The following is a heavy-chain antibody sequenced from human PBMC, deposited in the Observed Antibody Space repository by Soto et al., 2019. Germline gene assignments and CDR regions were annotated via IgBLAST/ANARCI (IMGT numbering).Heavy chain of an antibody. CDR2: ISWNSGSI. D-gene: IGHD3-22*01. CDR1: GFTVDDYA. Sequence: EVQLVESGGGLVQPGRSLRLSCAASGFTVDDYAMHWVRQAPGKGLEWVSGISWNSGSIGYADSVKGRFTISRDNAKNALYLQMNSLRAEDTALYYCAKAVYYYDSSPPLAWGQGTLVTFSS. V-gene: IGHV3-9*01. CDR3: AKAVYYYDSSPPLA. J-gene: IGHJ5*02.